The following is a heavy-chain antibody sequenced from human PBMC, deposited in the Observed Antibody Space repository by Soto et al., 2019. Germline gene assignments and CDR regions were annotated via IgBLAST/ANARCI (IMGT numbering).Heavy chain of an antibody. CDR1: GYIFNNYD. V-gene: IGHV1-8*01. D-gene: IGHD3-22*01. J-gene: IGHJ3*02. CDR2: INPNSGNT. CDR3: ARVRFYYDSSGYFDAFDI. Sequence: ASVKVSCKSSGYIFNNYDINWVRQATGQGLEYLGWINPNSGNTGYVQKFQGRVTMTRNTSISTAYMELSSLRSEDTAVYYCARVRFYYDSSGYFDAFDIWGQGTMVTVSS.